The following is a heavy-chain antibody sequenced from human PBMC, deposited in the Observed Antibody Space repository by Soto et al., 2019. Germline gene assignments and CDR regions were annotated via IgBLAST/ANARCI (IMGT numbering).Heavy chain of an antibody. Sequence: LRLSCAASGFTVSSNYMSWVRQAPGKGLEWVSVIYSGGSTYYADSVKGRFTISRHNSKNTLYLQMNSLRAEDTAVYYCARLYSSSSRAWFDPWGQGTLVTVSS. CDR2: IYSGGST. D-gene: IGHD6-6*01. V-gene: IGHV3-53*04. CDR1: GFTVSSNY. J-gene: IGHJ5*02. CDR3: ARLYSSSSRAWFDP.